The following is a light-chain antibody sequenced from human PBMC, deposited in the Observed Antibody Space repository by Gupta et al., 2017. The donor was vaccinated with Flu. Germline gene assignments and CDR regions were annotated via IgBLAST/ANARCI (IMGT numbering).Light chain of an antibody. CDR2: DVA. V-gene: IGKV3-11*01. Sequence: PTILSLSPAERASLSSRASQGVSSSLASSHYNPCRAPRLLIYDVASRGTGIPATSRDSGSATAFTLTISSLVPEDFAVYYCHGSSAWGHTFGQGTRLEIK. J-gene: IGKJ5*01. CDR1: QGVSSS. CDR3: HGSSAWGHT.